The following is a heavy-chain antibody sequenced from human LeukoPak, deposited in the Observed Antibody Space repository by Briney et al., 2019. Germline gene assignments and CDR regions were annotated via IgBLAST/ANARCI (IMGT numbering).Heavy chain of an antibody. V-gene: IGHV4-59*08. CDR2: IYYTGTT. D-gene: IGHD1-1*01. J-gene: IGHJ4*02. Sequence: SETLSLTCTVSAGSISSYYWNWLRQSPGKGLEWIGYIYYTGTTKYNPSLTSRVTISIDTSKNQFSLKLSSVTAADTAVYYCAASVGTTGTTWGQGTLVIVSS. CDR1: AGSISSYY. CDR3: AASVGTTGTT.